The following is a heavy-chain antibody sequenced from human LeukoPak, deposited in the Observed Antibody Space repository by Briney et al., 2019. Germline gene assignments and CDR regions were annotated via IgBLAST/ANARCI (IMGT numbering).Heavy chain of an antibody. Sequence: PSETLSLTCTVSGGSISGYYWAWIRQPPGKVLEWIGYIHYSGNTNYSPSLKSRVSMSVDTSKNQFSLILTSVTAADTAVYYCTKIANGGLSDYWGQGTLVTVSS. CDR3: TKIANGGLSDY. CDR2: IHYSGNT. CDR1: GGSISGYY. J-gene: IGHJ4*02. V-gene: IGHV4-59*01. D-gene: IGHD2-8*01.